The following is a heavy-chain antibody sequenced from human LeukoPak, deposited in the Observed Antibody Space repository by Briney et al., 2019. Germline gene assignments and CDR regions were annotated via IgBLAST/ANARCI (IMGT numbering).Heavy chain of an antibody. Sequence: AGGSLRLSCAASGFLVSSNYMSWVRQAPGKGLEWVSVIYSGGSTYYADSVKGRFTISRDNSKNTLSLQMNSLRAEDTAVYYCARGIVARSSFDYWGQGTLVTVSS. CDR3: ARGIVARSSFDY. J-gene: IGHJ4*02. D-gene: IGHD5-12*01. CDR1: GFLVSSNY. V-gene: IGHV3-66*01. CDR2: IYSGGST.